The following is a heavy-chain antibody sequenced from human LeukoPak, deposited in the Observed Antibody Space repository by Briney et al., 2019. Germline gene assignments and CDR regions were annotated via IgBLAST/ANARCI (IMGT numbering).Heavy chain of an antibody. Sequence: SVKVSCKASGGTFSSYAISWVRQAPGQGLEWMGGIIPIFGTANYAQKFQGRVTITTDESTSTAYMELSSLRSEDTAVYYCARGDFWSGYPYYFDYWGQGTLVTVSS. CDR1: GGTFSSYA. V-gene: IGHV1-69*05. J-gene: IGHJ4*02. CDR2: IIPIFGTA. D-gene: IGHD3-3*01. CDR3: ARGDFWSGYPYYFDY.